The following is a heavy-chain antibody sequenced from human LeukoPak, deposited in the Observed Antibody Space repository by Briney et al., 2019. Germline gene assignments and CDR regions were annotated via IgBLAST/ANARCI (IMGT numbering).Heavy chain of an antibody. V-gene: IGHV3-53*04. CDR1: GFTFSTNC. CDR2: IYSGGST. CDR3: ARADTVMAYYFDL. Sequence: TGGSLRLSCAASGFTFSTNCMTWVRQAPGKGLEWVSTIYSGGSTYYSDSVMGRVTISRHKSRKTLYLQINSLRAEDTAVYYCARADTVMAYYFDLWGQGTLVTVSS. D-gene: IGHD5-18*01. J-gene: IGHJ4*02.